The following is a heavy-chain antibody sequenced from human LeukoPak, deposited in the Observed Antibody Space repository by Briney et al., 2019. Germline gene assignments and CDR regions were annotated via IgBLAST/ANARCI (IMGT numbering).Heavy chain of an antibody. Sequence: ATVKVSCKASGGTFSSYAISWVRQAPGQGLEWMGGIIPIFGTANYAQKFQGRVTITADESTSTAYMELSSLRSEDTAVYYCARNWKVESSGYYRDPFHYYGMDVWGQGTTVTVSS. V-gene: IGHV1-69*13. J-gene: IGHJ6*02. CDR3: ARNWKVESSGYYRDPFHYYGMDV. D-gene: IGHD3-22*01. CDR1: GGTFSSYA. CDR2: IIPIFGTA.